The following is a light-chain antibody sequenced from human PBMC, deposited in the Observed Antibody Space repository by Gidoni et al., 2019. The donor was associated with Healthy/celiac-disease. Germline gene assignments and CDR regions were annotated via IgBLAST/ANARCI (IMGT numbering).Light chain of an antibody. CDR3: QQRYSTPFA. CDR1: QSISSY. CDR2: AAS. V-gene: IGKV1-39*01. Sequence: DIQMTKSPSSLSASVGDRVTITCRASQSISSYLNWYQQKPGKAPKLLIYAASSLQSGVPSRFSGSGSGTDFTLTISSLQPEDFATYYCQQRYSTPFAFGQGTKVEIK. J-gene: IGKJ1*01.